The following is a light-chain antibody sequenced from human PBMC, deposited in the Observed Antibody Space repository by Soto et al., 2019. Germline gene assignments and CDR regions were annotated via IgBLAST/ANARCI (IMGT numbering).Light chain of an antibody. CDR1: QSVSTS. V-gene: IGKV3-11*01. CDR3: QPRSNWPPT. Sequence: EIVLTQSPATLSLSPGERATLSCRASQSVSTSLAWYQQKFGQPPRLLIYDASNRATGIPARFSGSGSGTEFTLTISSLEPEDFAVYYCQPRSNWPPTFGGGTKVEIK. J-gene: IGKJ4*01. CDR2: DAS.